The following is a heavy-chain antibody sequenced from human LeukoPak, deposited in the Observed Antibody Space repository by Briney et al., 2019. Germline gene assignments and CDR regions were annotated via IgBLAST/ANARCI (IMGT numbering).Heavy chain of an antibody. CDR2: INPNSGGT. Sequence: ASVKVSCKASGYTFTGYYMHWVRQAPGQGLEWMGWINPNSGGTNYAQKFQGRVTMTRDTSISTAYMELSRLRSDDTAVYYCARAARGVGATTVYFDYWGQGTLVTVSS. J-gene: IGHJ4*02. CDR3: ARAARGVGATTVYFDY. CDR1: GYTFTGYY. D-gene: IGHD1-26*01. V-gene: IGHV1-2*02.